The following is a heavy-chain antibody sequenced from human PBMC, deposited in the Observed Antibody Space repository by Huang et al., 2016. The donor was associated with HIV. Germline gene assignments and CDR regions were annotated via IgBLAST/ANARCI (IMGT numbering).Heavy chain of an antibody. D-gene: IGHD6-19*01. CDR3: ARGGPRITVTGPLDS. Sequence: QVQIDQWGAGLLKPSETLSLTCAVYGGSFSGYYWNWIRQPPGKGLEWIGKSNHGGSTNHNTSLKSRVTILVDLSKKQFSLQLRSVTAADTAIYYCARGGPRITVTGPLDSWGPGALVSVSS. CDR1: GGSFSGYY. J-gene: IGHJ4*02. CDR2: SNHGGST. V-gene: IGHV4-34*01.